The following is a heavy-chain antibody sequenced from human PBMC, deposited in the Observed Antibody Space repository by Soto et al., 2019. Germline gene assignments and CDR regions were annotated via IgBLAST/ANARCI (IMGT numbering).Heavy chain of an antibody. V-gene: IGHV4-34*01. D-gene: IGHD6-6*01. CDR1: GGSFSGYY. CDR3: ARVTIAARPAFDI. Sequence: QVQLQQWGAGLLKPSETLSLTCAVYGGSFSGYYWSWIRQPPGKGLKWLGEINHSGRTNYNPSLKGRVTIPLDTSKHQFSLKLSSVTAADTAVYYCARVTIAARPAFDIWGQGTMVTVSS. CDR2: INHSGRT. J-gene: IGHJ3*02.